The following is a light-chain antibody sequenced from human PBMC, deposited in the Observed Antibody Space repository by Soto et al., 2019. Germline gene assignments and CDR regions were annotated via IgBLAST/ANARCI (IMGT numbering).Light chain of an antibody. CDR2: NNN. J-gene: IGLJ2*01. V-gene: IGLV1-40*01. CDR3: QSYDSSLSGVV. Sequence: QAVLTQPPSVSGAPGQRVTISCTGSSSNIGAGYDVHWYQQLPGTAPKLLIYNNNNRPSGVPDRFSGSKSVTSASLAITGLQDDDEADYYCQSYDSSLSGVVFGGGTKLTVL. CDR1: SSNIGAGYD.